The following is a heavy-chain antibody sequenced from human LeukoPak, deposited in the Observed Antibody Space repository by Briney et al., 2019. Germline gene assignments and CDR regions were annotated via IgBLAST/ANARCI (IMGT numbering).Heavy chain of an antibody. V-gene: IGHV3-48*03. CDR1: GFTFSSYE. CDR2: ISSSGSTI. CDR3: ARGRDGYNRSARGVGP. J-gene: IGHJ5*02. Sequence: PGGSLRLSCAASGFTFSSYEMNWDRQAPGKGLEWGSYISSSGSTIYYADSVKGRFTISRDNAKNSLYLQMNSLRAEDTAVYYCARGRDGYNRSARGVGPWGQGTLVTVSS. D-gene: IGHD5-24*01.